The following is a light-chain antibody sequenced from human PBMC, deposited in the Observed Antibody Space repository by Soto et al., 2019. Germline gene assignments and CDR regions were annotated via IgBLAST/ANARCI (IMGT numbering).Light chain of an antibody. V-gene: IGKV3-11*01. J-gene: IGKJ5*01. Sequence: EIVPTQSPATLSLSPGERATLSCRASQNVANYLDWYQQKPGQAPRLLIYESSNRATGIAARFSGSGSGTDFTLTISSLEPEDFAVYYCQQYGRSPITFGLGTRLEI. CDR2: ESS. CDR3: QQYGRSPIT. CDR1: QNVANY.